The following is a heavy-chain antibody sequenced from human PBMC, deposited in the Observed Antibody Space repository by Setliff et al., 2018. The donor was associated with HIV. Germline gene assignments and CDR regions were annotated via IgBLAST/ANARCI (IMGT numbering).Heavy chain of an antibody. CDR2: IKQDGREK. CDR3: ASGGDTAMVSYDEKDAFDI. CDR1: GGSISSHY. V-gene: IGHV3-7*03. Sequence: PSETLSLTCTVSGGSISSHYWSWIRQPPGKGLEWVANIKQDGREKYYVDSVKGRFTISRDNAKNSLYLQMNSLRAEDSAVYYCASGGDTAMVSYDEKDAFDIWGQGTMVTVSS. D-gene: IGHD5-18*01. J-gene: IGHJ3*02.